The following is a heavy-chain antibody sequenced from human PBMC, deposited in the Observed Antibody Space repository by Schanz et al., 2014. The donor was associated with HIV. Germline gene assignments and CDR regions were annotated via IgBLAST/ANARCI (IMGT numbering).Heavy chain of an antibody. CDR3: AKDLRHTSGPFDY. CDR2: ITDDGGRT. V-gene: IGHV3-23*01. CDR1: GFTFSTYA. D-gene: IGHD6-19*01. Sequence: EVQLLESGGGLVQPGGSLRLSCAASGFTFSTYAMNWVRQAPGEGLEWVSSITDDGGRTDYADSVKGRFIISRDNSKNTLYLQMSDLKDEDTAVYYCAKDLRHTSGPFDYRGQGTLVTVSS. J-gene: IGHJ4*02.